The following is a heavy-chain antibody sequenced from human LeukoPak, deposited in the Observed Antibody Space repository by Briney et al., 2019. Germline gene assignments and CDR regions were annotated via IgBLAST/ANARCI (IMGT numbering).Heavy chain of an antibody. Sequence: PSETLSLTCTVSGYSISSGYYWGWIRQPPGKGLEWIGSIYHSGSTYYNPSLKSRVTISVDTSKNQFSLKLSSVTAADTAVYYCARERATVTTSGAFDIWGQGTMVTVSS. CDR2: IYHSGST. CDR3: ARERATVTTSGAFDI. V-gene: IGHV4-38-2*02. CDR1: GYSISSGYY. D-gene: IGHD4-17*01. J-gene: IGHJ3*02.